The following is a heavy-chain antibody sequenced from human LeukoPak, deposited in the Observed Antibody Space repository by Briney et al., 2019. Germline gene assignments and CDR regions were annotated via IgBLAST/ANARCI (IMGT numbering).Heavy chain of an antibody. CDR1: GGSISSSSYY. CDR2: IYYSGST. V-gene: IGHV4-39*07. J-gene: IGHJ5*02. CDR3: ARAMSRYCSSTSCYGRGYSYGLFGFDP. D-gene: IGHD2-2*01. Sequence: SETLSLTCTVSGGSISSSSYYWGWIRQPPGKGLEWIGSIYYSGSTYYNPSLKSRVTISVDTSKNQYSLKLSSVTAADTAVYYCARAMSRYCSSTSCYGRGYSYGLFGFDPWGQGTLVTVSS.